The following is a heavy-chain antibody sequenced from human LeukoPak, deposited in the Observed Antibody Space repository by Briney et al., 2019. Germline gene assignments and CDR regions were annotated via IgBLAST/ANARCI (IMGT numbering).Heavy chain of an antibody. CDR2: ISYDGSNK. CDR1: GFTFSSYA. V-gene: IGHV3-30*04. D-gene: IGHD6-19*01. Sequence: PGGSLRLSCAASGFTFSSYAMHWVRQAPGKGLEWVAVISYDGSNKYYADSVKGRFTISRDNSKNTLYLQMNSLRAEDTAVYYCARDPGTQWLVSFRVYWGQGTLVTVSS. CDR3: ARDPGTQWLVSFRVY. J-gene: IGHJ4*02.